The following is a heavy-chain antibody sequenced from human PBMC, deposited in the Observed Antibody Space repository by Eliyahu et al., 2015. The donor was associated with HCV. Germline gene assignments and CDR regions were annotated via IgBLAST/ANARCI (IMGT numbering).Heavy chain of an antibody. J-gene: IGHJ3*02. CDR1: GFSFSSXV. Sequence: EVQLLQSGGGLVQPGGSLRLSCAXXASGFSFSSXVMXWVRQAPGKGLGWVSTTTGSGSSTYDTASVKGRFTISRDNSKNTVYLQMNSLRVDDTALYYCARGLHIQLWSRPNDAFDIWGQGAMVTVAS. CDR3: ARGLHIQLWSRPNDAFDI. CDR2: TTGSGSST. D-gene: IGHD1-1*01. V-gene: IGHV3-23*01.